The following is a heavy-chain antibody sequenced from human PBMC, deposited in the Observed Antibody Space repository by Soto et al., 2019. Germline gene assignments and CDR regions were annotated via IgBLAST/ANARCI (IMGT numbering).Heavy chain of an antibody. V-gene: IGHV1-69*02. D-gene: IGHD2-15*01. CDR2: IIPILGIA. J-gene: IGHJ3*02. CDR3: ASTARGGYCSGGSCYSAAFDI. CDR1: GGTFSSYT. Sequence: ASVKVSCKASGGTFSSYTISWVRQAPGQGLEWMGRIIPILGIANYAQKFQGRVTITADKSTSTAYMELSSLRSEDTAVYYCASTARGGYCSGGSCYSAAFDIWGQGTMVTVS.